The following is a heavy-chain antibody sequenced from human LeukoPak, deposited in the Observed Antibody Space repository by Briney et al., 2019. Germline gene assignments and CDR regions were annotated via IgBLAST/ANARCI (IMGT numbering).Heavy chain of an antibody. CDR1: GFTFSTYW. CDR3: ARGVPGAYFDY. V-gene: IGHV3-74*01. D-gene: IGHD1-14*01. CDR2: MNGGGRET. Sequence: PGGSLRLSCVVSGFTFSTYWMHWVRQAPGKGLVWVSRMNGGGRETTYGDSAKGRFTISRDNAKNTLFLQMNSLRAEDTAVFYCARGVPGAYFDYWGQGTLVTVSS. J-gene: IGHJ4*02.